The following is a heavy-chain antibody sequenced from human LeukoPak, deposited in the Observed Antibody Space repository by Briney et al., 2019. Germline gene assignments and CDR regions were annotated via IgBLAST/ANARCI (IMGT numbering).Heavy chain of an antibody. CDR1: GGSFSGYY. V-gene: IGHV4-34*01. J-gene: IGHJ6*04. CDR3: GRVSAAAVEP. D-gene: IGHD6-13*01. CDR2: INHSGST. Sequence: SETLSLTCAVYGGSFSGYYWSWIRQPPGKGLEWIGEINHSGSTNYNPSLKSRVTISVDTSKNQFSLKLTSVTAADTAVYYCGRVSAAAVEPWGKGTTVTISS.